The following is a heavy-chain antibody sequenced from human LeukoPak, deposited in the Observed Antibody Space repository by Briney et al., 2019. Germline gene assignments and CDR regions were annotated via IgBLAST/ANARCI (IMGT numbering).Heavy chain of an antibody. CDR2: XXXXGST. CDR1: GVSISSSSYY. D-gene: IGHD3-22*01. V-gene: IGHV4-39*07. Sequence: SETLSLTCTVSGVSISSSSYYWGWIRQPPGKGLEXXXXXXXXGSTYYNPSLKSRVTISVDTSKNQFSLKLSSVTAADTAVYYXXXDLPDYYDSSGYYXPFDYWGQGTLVTVSS. J-gene: IGHJ4*02. CDR3: XXDLPDYYDSSGYYXPFDY.